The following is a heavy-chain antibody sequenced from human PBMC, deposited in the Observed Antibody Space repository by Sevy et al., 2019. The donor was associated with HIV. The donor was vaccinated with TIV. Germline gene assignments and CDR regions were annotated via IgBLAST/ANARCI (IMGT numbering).Heavy chain of an antibody. CDR3: ARGGVSYCTNGVCYAFDI. V-gene: IGHV3-48*01. J-gene: IGHJ4*02. D-gene: IGHD2-8*01. CDR2: ISDSGSII. CDR1: GFTFSNFG. Sequence: GGSLRLSCAASGFTFSNFGVNWVRQAPGKGLEWVSYISDSGSIIYYADSVKGRFSISRDNAKNSLYLQMNSLRAEDTAVYYCARGGVSYCTNGVCYAFDIWGQGTLVTVSS.